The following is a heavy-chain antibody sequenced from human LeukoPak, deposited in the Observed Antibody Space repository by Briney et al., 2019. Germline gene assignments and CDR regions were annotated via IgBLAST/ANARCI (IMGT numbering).Heavy chain of an antibody. J-gene: IGHJ4*02. CDR2: IYTSGST. V-gene: IGHV4-4*08. Sequence: PSETLSLTCTVSGGSISTYYWNWIRQPPGKGLEWIGYIYTSGSTHYNPSLKSRVTISVDTSKNQFSLKLSSVTAADTAVYYCARASGYSSGIDYWGQGTLVTVSS. D-gene: IGHD6-19*01. CDR3: ARASGYSSGIDY. CDR1: GGSISTYY.